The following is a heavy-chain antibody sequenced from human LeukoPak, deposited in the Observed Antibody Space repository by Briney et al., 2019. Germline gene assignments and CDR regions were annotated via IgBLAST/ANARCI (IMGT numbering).Heavy chain of an antibody. CDR3: ANSDY. V-gene: IGHV3-30*02. CDR2: LRFDATSF. J-gene: IGHJ4*02. CDR1: GFSFSTYG. Sequence: PGGSLRLSRTASGFSFSTYGMHWVRQAPGKGLEWVSFLRFDATSFYYAESVKGRFTISRDNSKNTLYLQMNSLRAEDTAVYYCANSDYWGQGTLVTVSS.